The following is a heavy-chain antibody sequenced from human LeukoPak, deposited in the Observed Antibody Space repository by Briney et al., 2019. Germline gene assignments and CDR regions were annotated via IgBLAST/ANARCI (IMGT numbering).Heavy chain of an antibody. V-gene: IGHV1-69*05. CDR2: IIPIFGTA. D-gene: IGHD2-15*01. J-gene: IGHJ3*02. Sequence: SVKVSCKASGGTFSSYAISWVRQAPGQALEWMGRIIPIFGTANYAQKFQGRVTITTDGSTSTAYMELSSLRSEDTAVYYCAIPEGAVVAATGAFDIWGQGTMVTVSS. CDR3: AIPEGAVVAATGAFDI. CDR1: GGTFSSYA.